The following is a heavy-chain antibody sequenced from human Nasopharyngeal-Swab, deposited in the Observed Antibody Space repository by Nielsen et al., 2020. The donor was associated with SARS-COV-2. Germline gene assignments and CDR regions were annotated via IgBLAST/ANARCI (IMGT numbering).Heavy chain of an antibody. CDR3: ARDWATGINY. CDR1: GFTFRIDS. D-gene: IGHD6-13*01. V-gene: IGHV3-23*01. Sequence: GGSLRLSCAASGFTFRIDSMSWVRQAPGKGLEGVSTISNSGSSTYYADSVKGRFTISRDNSENMLYLQMNSLRADDTAVYYCARDWATGINYWGQGTLVTVSS. J-gene: IGHJ4*02. CDR2: ISNSGSST.